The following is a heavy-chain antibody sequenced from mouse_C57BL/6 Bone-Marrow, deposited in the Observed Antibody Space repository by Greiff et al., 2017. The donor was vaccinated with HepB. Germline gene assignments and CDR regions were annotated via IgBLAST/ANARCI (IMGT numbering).Heavy chain of an antibody. CDR2: IRSKSSNYAT. Sequence: EVQLVESGGGLVQPKGSLKLSCAASGFTFNTYAMHWVRQAPGKGLEWVARIRSKSSNYATYYADSVKDRFTISRDDSQSMLYLQMNNLKTEDTAMYYCVRGGPYDGYYRFAYWGQGTLVTVSA. CDR1: GFTFNTYA. CDR3: VRGGPYDGYYRFAY. D-gene: IGHD2-3*01. J-gene: IGHJ3*01. V-gene: IGHV10-3*01.